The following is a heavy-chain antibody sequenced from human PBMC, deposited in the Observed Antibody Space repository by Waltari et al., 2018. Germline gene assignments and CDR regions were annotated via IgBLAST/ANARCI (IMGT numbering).Heavy chain of an antibody. Sequence: EVQLLESGGGLVQPGGSLRLSCAASGFTFSSYAMSWVRQAPGKGLEWVSAISGSGGSTYYADSVKGRFTISRDNSKNTLYLQMNSLRAEDTAVYYCAKAHYSGSGSYGSYYYGMDVWGQGTTVTVSS. D-gene: IGHD3-10*01. V-gene: IGHV3-23*01. J-gene: IGHJ6*02. CDR3: AKAHYSGSGSYGSYYYGMDV. CDR1: GFTFSSYA. CDR2: ISGSGGST.